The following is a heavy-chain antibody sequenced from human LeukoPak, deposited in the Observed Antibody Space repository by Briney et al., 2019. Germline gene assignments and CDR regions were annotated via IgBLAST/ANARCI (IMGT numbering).Heavy chain of an antibody. V-gene: IGHV3-9*03. D-gene: IGHD4-17*01. CDR3: AKAHDYGDYGGFDY. Sequence: PGRSLRLSCAASGFSFDDYAMHWVRQAPGKGLEWVSGIGWNSGSMGYADSVKGRFTISRDNAKNSLYLQMNSLRAEDMALYYCAKAHDYGDYGGFDYWGQGTLVTVSS. CDR1: GFSFDDYA. CDR2: IGWNSGSM. J-gene: IGHJ4*02.